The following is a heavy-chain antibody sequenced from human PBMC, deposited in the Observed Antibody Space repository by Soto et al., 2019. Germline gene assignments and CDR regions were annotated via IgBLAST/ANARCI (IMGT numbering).Heavy chain of an antibody. V-gene: IGHV3-13*04. CDR3: ARAIGPTLFDY. D-gene: IGHD3-22*01. J-gene: IGHJ4*02. CDR1: GFTFSSYD. Sequence: GGSLRLSCSASGFTFSSYDMHWVRQGPGKGLEWVSAIGTAGDTNYAGSVKGRFTISRENAKNSLYLQMNSLRAGDTAIYFCARAIGPTLFDYWGQGTLVTVS. CDR2: IGTAGDT.